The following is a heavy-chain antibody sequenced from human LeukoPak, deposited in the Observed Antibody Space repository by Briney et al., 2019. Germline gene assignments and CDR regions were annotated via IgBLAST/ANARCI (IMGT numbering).Heavy chain of an antibody. CDR1: GGSISNLDYY. CDR3: ARDQGYSSSSGYYYMDV. Sequence: SETLSLTCTVSGGSISNLDYYWTWIRQPAGKRLEWIGRIYTSGGTNYNPSLKSRVTMSVDKSKNQFSLKLSSVTAADTAVYYCARDQGYSSSSGYYYMDVWGKGTTVTVSS. J-gene: IGHJ6*03. CDR2: IYTSGGT. D-gene: IGHD6-6*01. V-gene: IGHV4-4*07.